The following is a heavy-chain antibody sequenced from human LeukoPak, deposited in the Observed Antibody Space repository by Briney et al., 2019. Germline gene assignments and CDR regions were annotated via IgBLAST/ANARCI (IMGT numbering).Heavy chain of an antibody. J-gene: IGHJ4*02. CDR1: GGSISSYY. D-gene: IGHD3-22*01. V-gene: IGHV4-59*01. CDR3: ARAQYYYDSSGYCPYYFDY. Sequence: SETLSLTCTVSGGSISSYYWSWIRQPPGKGLEWIGYIYYSGSTNYNPSLKSRVTISVDTSKNQFSLKLSSVTAADTAVYYCARAQYYYDSSGYCPYYFDYWGQGTLVTVSS. CDR2: IYYSGST.